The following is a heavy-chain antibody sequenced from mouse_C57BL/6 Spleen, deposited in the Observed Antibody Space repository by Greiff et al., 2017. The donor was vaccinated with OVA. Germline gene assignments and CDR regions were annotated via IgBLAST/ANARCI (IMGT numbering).Heavy chain of an antibody. CDR3: ARWDGNSSYAMDY. J-gene: IGHJ4*01. D-gene: IGHD2-1*01. CDR2: IDPNSGGT. Sequence: QVQLQQPGAELVKPGASVKLSCKASGYTFTSYWMHWVKQRPGRGLEWIRRIDPNSGGTKYNEKFKSKATLTVDKPSSTAYMQLSSLTSEDSAVYYCARWDGNSSYAMDYWGQGTSVTVSS. CDR1: GYTFTSYW. V-gene: IGHV1-72*01.